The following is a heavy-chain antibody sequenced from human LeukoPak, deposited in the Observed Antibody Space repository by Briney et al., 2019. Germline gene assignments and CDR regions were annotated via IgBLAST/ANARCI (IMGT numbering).Heavy chain of an antibody. CDR2: MNPNSGNT. CDR3: ARENTLTGSGYYYYYYMDV. J-gene: IGHJ6*03. Sequence: GASVKVSCKASGYTFTSYDINWVRQATGQGLEWMGWMNPNSGNTGYAQKFQGRVTMTRNTSISTAYMELSSLRSEDTAVYYCARENTLTGSGYYYYYYMDVWGKGTTVTVSS. D-gene: IGHD3-10*01. CDR1: GYTFTSYD. V-gene: IGHV1-8*01.